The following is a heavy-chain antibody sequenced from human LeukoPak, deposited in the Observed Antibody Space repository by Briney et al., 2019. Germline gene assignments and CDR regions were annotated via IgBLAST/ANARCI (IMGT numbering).Heavy chain of an antibody. CDR1: GYSISSGYY. CDR2: IYHSGST. D-gene: IGHD6-13*01. CDR3: ARDLDTAGSFDY. J-gene: IGHJ4*02. Sequence: SETLSLTCTVSGYSISSGYYWGWIRQPPGKGLEWIGSIYHSGSTYYNPSLKSRVTISVDTSKNQFSLKLSSVTAADTAVYYCARDLDTAGSFDYWGQGTLVTVSS. V-gene: IGHV4-38-2*02.